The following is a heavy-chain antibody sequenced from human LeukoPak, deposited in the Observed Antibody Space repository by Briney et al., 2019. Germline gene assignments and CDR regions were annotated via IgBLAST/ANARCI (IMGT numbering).Heavy chain of an antibody. CDR1: GYTFTGYY. CDR2: INPNSGGT. Sequence: ASVKVSCKASGYTFTGYYLHWVRQAPGQGLEWMGWINPNSGGTKYAQKFQGRVTMTRDTSISTAYMELSRLTSDDTALYYCARDSDVHRSVPTGFDSWGQGTLVTVSS. V-gene: IGHV1-2*02. D-gene: IGHD2-21*01. J-gene: IGHJ4*02. CDR3: ARDSDVHRSVPTGFDS.